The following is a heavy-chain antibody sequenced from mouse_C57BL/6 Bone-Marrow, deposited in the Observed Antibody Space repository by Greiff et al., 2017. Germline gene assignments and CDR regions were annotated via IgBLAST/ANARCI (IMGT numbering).Heavy chain of an antibody. D-gene: IGHD2-9*01. Sequence: EVMLVESEGGLVQPGSSMKLSCTASGFTFSDYYMAWVRQVPEKGLEWVANSNYDGSSTYYLDSLKSRFIISRDNAKNILYLQMSSLKSEDTATYYCARETYYGYGYYAMDYWGQGTSVTVSS. J-gene: IGHJ4*01. CDR1: GFTFSDYY. V-gene: IGHV5-16*01. CDR3: ARETYYGYGYYAMDY. CDR2: SNYDGSST.